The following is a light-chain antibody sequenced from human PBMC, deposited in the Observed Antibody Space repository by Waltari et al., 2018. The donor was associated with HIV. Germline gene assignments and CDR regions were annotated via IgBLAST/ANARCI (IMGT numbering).Light chain of an antibody. J-gene: IGKJ1*01. CDR3: QQTNIFPRT. CDR2: HAS. V-gene: IGKV1-39*01. CDR1: QSINTN. Sequence: DIQMTQSPSSLSAYVGDRVTITCRASQSINTNLHWYQQKPGKAPYLVMYHASTLQSGVPSRFSGSGSGTDFTLTISSLRPEDFATDYCQQTNIFPRTFGPGTKVE.